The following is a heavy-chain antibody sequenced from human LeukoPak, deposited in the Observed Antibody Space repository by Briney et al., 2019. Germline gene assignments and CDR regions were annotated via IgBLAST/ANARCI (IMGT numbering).Heavy chain of an antibody. V-gene: IGHV4-34*01. CDR1: GGSFSGYY. D-gene: IGHD5-24*01. CDR2: INHSGST. CDR3: ARVMARHEGFDI. J-gene: IGHJ3*02. Sequence: SETLSLTCAVYGGSFSGYYWSWIRQPPGKGLEWIGEINHSGSTNYNPSLKSRVTISVDASKNQFSLKLSSVTAADTAMYYCARVMARHEGFDIWGQGTMVTVSS.